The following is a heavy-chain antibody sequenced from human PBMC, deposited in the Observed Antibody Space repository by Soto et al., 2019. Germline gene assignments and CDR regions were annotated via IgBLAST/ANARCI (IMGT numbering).Heavy chain of an antibody. V-gene: IGHV4-39*01. Sequence: SETLSLTCTVSGGSISSSSYYWGWIRQPPGKGLEWIGSIYYSGSTYYNPSLKSRVTISVDTSKNQFSLKLSSVTAADTAVYYCARQMVGAFPFDYWGQGTLVTVPQ. CDR2: IYYSGST. CDR3: ARQMVGAFPFDY. J-gene: IGHJ4*02. CDR1: GGSISSSSYY. D-gene: IGHD1-26*01.